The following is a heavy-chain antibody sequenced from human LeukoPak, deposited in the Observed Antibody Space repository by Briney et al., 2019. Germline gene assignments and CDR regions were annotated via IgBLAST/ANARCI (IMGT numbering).Heavy chain of an antibody. Sequence: ASVKVSCKASGGTFSSYAISWVRQAPGQGLEWMGWMNPNSGNTGYAQKFQGRVTMTRNTSISTAYMELSSLRSEDTAVYYCARGHAASGWYNWGQGTLVTVSS. V-gene: IGHV1-8*02. CDR1: GGTFSSYA. D-gene: IGHD6-19*01. J-gene: IGHJ4*02. CDR2: MNPNSGNT. CDR3: ARGHAASGWYN.